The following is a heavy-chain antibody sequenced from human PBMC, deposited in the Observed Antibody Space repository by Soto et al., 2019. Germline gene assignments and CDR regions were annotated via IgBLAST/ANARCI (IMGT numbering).Heavy chain of an antibody. CDR2: IIPIFGTA. V-gene: IGHV1-69*13. CDR3: ARERGAVGATSGGAFDI. D-gene: IGHD1-26*01. J-gene: IGHJ3*02. Sequence: ASVKVSCKASGGTFSSYAISWVRQAPGQGLEWMGGIIPIFGTANYAQKFQGRVTITADESTSTAYMELSSLRSEDTAVYYCARERGAVGATSGGAFDIWGQGTMVTVSS. CDR1: GGTFSSYA.